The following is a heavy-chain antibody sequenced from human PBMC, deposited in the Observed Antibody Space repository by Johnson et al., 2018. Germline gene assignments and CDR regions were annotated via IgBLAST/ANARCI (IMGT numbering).Heavy chain of an antibody. J-gene: IGHJ6*02. CDR3: SKYSVSTDRPENLLLWFGESDYYYYGMDV. Sequence: VQLVESGGGLVQPGGSLRLSCAASGFTFSSYAMSWVRQAPGKGLEWVSAISGSGGSTYYADSVKGRFTISRDNSKNTLYLQMNSLRAEEPAVYYWSKYSVSTDRPENLLLWFGESDYYYYGMDVCGQGTTVTVSS. D-gene: IGHD3-10*01. CDR2: ISGSGGST. CDR1: GFTFSSYA. V-gene: IGHV3-23*04.